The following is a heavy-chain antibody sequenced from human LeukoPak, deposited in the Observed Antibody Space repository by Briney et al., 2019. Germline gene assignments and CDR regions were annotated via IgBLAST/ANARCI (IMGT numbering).Heavy chain of an antibody. Sequence: ASVTVSCTASGYTFTGYYMHWVRQAHGQGLEWMGWINTNTGNPTYAQGFTGRFVFSLDTSVSTAYLQISNLKAEDTAVYYCARDYSSGWYDYWGQGTLVTVSS. CDR2: INTNTGNP. D-gene: IGHD6-19*01. CDR1: GYTFTGYY. V-gene: IGHV7-4-1*02. CDR3: ARDYSSGWYDY. J-gene: IGHJ4*02.